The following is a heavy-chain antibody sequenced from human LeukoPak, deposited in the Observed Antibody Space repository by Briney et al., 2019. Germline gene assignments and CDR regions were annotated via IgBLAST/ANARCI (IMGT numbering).Heavy chain of an antibody. Sequence: GASVKVSCKASGYTFTSYGFSWVRQAPGQGLEGMGWISAYNGNTNYAQKLQGRVTMITDTSTSTAYMELRSLRSDDTAVYYCARFITMVRGVIIRKVNWFDPWGQGTLVTVSS. CDR2: ISAYNGNT. D-gene: IGHD3-10*01. J-gene: IGHJ5*02. CDR3: ARFITMVRGVIIRKVNWFDP. CDR1: GYTFTSYG. V-gene: IGHV1-18*01.